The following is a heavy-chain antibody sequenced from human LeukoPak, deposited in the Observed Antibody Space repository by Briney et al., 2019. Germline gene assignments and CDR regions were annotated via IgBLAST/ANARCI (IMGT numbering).Heavy chain of an antibody. J-gene: IGHJ4*02. V-gene: IGHV3-11*01. D-gene: IGHD5-24*01. CDR3: ARDSGRDGYVYDY. Sequence: GGSLRLSCAASGFTVSSNYMNWVRQAPGKGLEWVSYISSSGSTIYYADSVKGRFTISRDNAKNSLYLQMNSLRAEDTAVYYCARDSGRDGYVYDYWGQGTLVTVSS. CDR2: ISSSGSTI. CDR1: GFTVSSNY.